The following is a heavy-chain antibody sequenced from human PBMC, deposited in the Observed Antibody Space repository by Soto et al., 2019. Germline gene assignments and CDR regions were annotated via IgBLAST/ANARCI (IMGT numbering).Heavy chain of an antibody. CDR2: IIPMLGVR. D-gene: IGHD2-21*02. CDR3: TIGSWSGDGFDL. Sequence: QVQLVQSGAEVKKPGSSVKVSCKDSGGTFSTYSMFWVRQAPGQGLEWMGRIIPMLGVRNYAQRFQDRVTIPADKSNATGHMELSSLRSEDTALYYCTIGSWSGDGFDLWGQGTMVTVSS. CDR1: GGTFSTYS. J-gene: IGHJ3*01. V-gene: IGHV1-69*02.